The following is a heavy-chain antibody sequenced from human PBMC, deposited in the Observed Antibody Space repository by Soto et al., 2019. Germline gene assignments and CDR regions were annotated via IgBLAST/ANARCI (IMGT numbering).Heavy chain of an antibody. CDR1: GFTFSSYA. V-gene: IGHV3-30-3*02. Sequence: QAGGSLRLSCAASGFTFSSYAMHWVRQAPGKGLEWVAVISYDGSNKYYADSVKGRFTISRDNSKNTLYLQMNSLRAEDTAVYYCAKSWNLDFSATWYAPDYWGQGTLVTVSS. CDR2: ISYDGSNK. CDR3: AKSWNLDFSATWYAPDY. D-gene: IGHD6-13*01. J-gene: IGHJ4*02.